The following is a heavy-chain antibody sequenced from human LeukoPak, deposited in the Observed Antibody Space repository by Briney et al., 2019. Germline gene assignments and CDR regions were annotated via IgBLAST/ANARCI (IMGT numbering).Heavy chain of an antibody. CDR2: IYTSGST. CDR3: ARDFCSSTSCYIDYFDY. CDR1: GGSISSYY. J-gene: IGHJ4*02. D-gene: IGHD2-2*02. V-gene: IGHV4-4*07. Sequence: SETLSLTCTVSGGSISSYYWSWIRQPAGKGLEWIGRIYTSGSTNYNPSLKSRVTMSVDTSKNQFSLQLSSVTAADTDVYYCARDFCSSTSCYIDYFDYWGQRTLVTVSS.